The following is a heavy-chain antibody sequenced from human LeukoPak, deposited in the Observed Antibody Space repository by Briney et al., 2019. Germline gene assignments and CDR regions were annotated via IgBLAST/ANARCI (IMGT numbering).Heavy chain of an antibody. CDR2: IKPDGSER. D-gene: IGHD6-19*01. CDR1: GFTFSSDW. V-gene: IGHV3-7*01. J-gene: IGHJ4*02. CDR3: ARDLLGPSYSHSSGWYRNDC. Sequence: GGSLRLSCAASGFTFSSDWMSWVRQAPGKGLEWVANIKPDGSERYYVDSVKGRFTISRDNANNSLNLQMNSLRAEDTAVYYCARDLLGPSYSHSSGWYRNDCWGQGTLVTVSS.